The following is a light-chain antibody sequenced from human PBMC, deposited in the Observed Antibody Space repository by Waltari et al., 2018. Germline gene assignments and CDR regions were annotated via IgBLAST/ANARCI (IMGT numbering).Light chain of an antibody. J-gene: IGKJ1*01. CDR1: QSISSW. Sequence: DIQMTQSPSTLSASVGDRVTITCRASQSISSWLAWYQQKPGKVPKLLISKASTLESGVPSRFSGIGSGTEFSLTISSLQPDNFATYFCQQYNSYPGWTFGQGTKVEMK. V-gene: IGKV1-5*03. CDR3: QQYNSYPGWT. CDR2: KAS.